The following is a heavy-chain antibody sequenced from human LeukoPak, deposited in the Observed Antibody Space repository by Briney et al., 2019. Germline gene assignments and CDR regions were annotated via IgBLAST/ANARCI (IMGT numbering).Heavy chain of an antibody. CDR3: ARAPYYYDSSGYMSLYYYYYGMDV. V-gene: IGHV3-9*01. J-gene: IGHJ6*01. CDR1: GFTFDDYA. CDR2: ISWNSGSI. Sequence: GGSLRLSCAASGFTFDDYAMHWVRQAPGKGLEWVSGISWNSGSIGYADSVKGRFTISRDNAKNSLYLQMNSLRAEDTALYYCARAPYYYDSSGYMSLYYYYYGMDVWGKGPRSPSPQ. D-gene: IGHD3-22*01.